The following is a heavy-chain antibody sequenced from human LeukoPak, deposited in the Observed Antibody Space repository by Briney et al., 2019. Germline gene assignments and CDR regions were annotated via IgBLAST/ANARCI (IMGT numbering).Heavy chain of an antibody. J-gene: IGHJ3*02. V-gene: IGHV4-4*07. D-gene: IGHD4-17*01. CDR2: IYTSGST. CDR3: ARDPDGYYYGDYFYAFDI. CDR1: GGSISSYY. Sequence: SETLSLTCTVSGGSISSYYWSWIRQPAGKGLERIGRIYTSGSTNYNPSLKSRVTMSVDTSKNQFSLKLSSVTAADTAVYYCARDPDGYYYGDYFYAFDIWGQGTMVTVSS.